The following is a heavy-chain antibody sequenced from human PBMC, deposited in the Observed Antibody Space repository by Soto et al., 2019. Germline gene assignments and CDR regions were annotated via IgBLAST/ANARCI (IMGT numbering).Heavy chain of an antibody. V-gene: IGHV1-69*05. D-gene: IGHD3-10*01. CDR3: ARDLSYYGSGSYYSGYYYGMDV. CDR1: GGTFSNYA. CDR2: IIPIFNTA. J-gene: IGHJ6*02. Sequence: SVKVSCKASGGTFSNYAISWVRQAPGQGLEWMGGIIPIFNTANYAQKFQGWVTMTRDTSISTAYMELSRLRSDDTAVYYCARDLSYYGSGSYYSGYYYGMDVWGQGTTVTVSS.